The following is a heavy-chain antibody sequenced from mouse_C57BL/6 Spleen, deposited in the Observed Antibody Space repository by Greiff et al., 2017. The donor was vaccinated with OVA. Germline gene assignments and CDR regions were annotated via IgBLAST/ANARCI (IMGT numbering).Heavy chain of an antibody. CDR2: PFYSGIT. D-gene: IGHD1-1*01. CDR3: AKEDYGSSYGYFDV. J-gene: IGHJ1*03. CDR1: GFSINSDCY. Sequence: EVHLVESGPSLVRPSQTLSLTCTVTGFSINSDCYWIWIRQFPGNKLEYIGYPFYSGITYYNPSLESRTYITRDTSKNQFSLKLSSMTTEDTATYYCAKEDYGSSYGYFDVWGTGTTVTVAS. V-gene: IGHV3-3*01.